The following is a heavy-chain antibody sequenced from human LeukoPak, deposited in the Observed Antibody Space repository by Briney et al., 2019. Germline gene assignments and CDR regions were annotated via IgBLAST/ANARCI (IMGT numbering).Heavy chain of an antibody. Sequence: GESLRLSCAASGFTFSNYGMHWVRQAPGKGLEWVAFIRYDGSNKYYADSVKGRFTISRDNSKNTLYLQMNSLRPEDTAAYFCAKARSGVSWAFDIWGQGTMVTVS. CDR3: AKARSGVSWAFDI. CDR2: IRYDGSNK. D-gene: IGHD3-10*01. V-gene: IGHV3-30*02. J-gene: IGHJ3*02. CDR1: GFTFSNYG.